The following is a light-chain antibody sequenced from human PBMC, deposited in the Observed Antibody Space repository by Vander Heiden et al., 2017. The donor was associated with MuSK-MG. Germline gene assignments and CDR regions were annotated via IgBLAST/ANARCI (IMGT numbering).Light chain of an antibody. Sequence: EVVLTQSPGTLSLSPGERATLACRASQTISGSYVAWYLQKPGQAPRLLIYGASSSATGVPDTLSDTGSGTVFTLTVSRLAPEDFAVYYCLQDCNSSWTFGQGTNVEIK. J-gene: IGKJ1*01. CDR1: QTISGSY. CDR2: GAS. V-gene: IGKV3-20*01. CDR3: LQDCNSSWT.